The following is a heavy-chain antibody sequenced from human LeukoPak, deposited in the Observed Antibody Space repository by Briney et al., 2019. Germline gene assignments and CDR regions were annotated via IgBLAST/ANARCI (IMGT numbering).Heavy chain of an antibody. CDR3: ARARGDYGDPEHLDY. D-gene: IGHD4-17*01. J-gene: IGHJ4*02. CDR1: GGSISSGGYY. V-gene: IGHV4-31*03. CDR2: IYYSGST. Sequence: SQTLSLTCTVSGGSISSGGYYWSWVRQHPGKGLEWIGYIYYSGSTYYNPSLKSRVTISVDTSKNQFSLKLSSVTAADTAVYYCARARGDYGDPEHLDYWGQGTLVTVSS.